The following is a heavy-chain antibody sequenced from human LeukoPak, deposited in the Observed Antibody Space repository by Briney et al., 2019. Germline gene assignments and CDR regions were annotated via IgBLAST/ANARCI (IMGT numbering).Heavy chain of an antibody. CDR2: VSWNSDKK. D-gene: IGHD2-8*02. CDR1: GFTFEEYA. Sequence: GGSLRLSCIASGFTFEEYAMHWVRQAPGKGLEWISCVSWNSDKKAYTSSVRGRFTISRDNSKNTLYLQMNTLRAEDTAVYYCAREKYCTATDCLHGRFYFDYWGQGTLVTVPS. CDR3: AREKYCTATDCLHGRFYFDY. J-gene: IGHJ4*02. V-gene: IGHV3-9*01.